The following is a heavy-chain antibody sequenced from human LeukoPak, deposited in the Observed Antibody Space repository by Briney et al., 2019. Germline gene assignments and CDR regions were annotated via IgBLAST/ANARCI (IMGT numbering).Heavy chain of an antibody. CDR1: GFAFSSYA. CDR3: AKSGYGSTWYPAAGASDY. CDR2: ISGSGFST. Sequence: GGSLRLSCAASGFAFSSYAMNWVRQAPGKGLERVSDISGSGFSTYYADSVKGRFTISRDNSKNTLYLQMNSLRAEDTAVYYCAKSGYGSTWYPAAGASDYWGQGTLVTVSS. D-gene: IGHD6-13*01. J-gene: IGHJ4*02. V-gene: IGHV3-23*01.